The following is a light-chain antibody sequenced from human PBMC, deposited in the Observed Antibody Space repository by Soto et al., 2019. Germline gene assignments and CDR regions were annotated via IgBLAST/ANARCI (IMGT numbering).Light chain of an antibody. CDR2: LNSDGSH. CDR1: SGHSSYA. J-gene: IGLJ2*01. V-gene: IGLV4-69*01. Sequence: QSVLTQSPSASASLGASVKLTCTLSSGHSSYAIAWHQQQPDKGPRYLMKLNSDGSHTKGDGIPDRFSGSSSGAERYLTISSLQSEDEADYYCQTWGTGIPVFGGGTKVTVL. CDR3: QTWGTGIPV.